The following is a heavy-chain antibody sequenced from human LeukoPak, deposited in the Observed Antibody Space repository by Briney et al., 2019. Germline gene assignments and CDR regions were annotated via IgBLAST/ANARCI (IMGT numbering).Heavy chain of an antibody. CDR3: AADSHCSGGSCYSGYYYYYGMDV. CDR2: IVVGSGNT. D-gene: IGHD2-15*01. V-gene: IGHV1-58*02. CDR1: GFTFTSSA. Sequence: AASVKVSCKASGFTFTSSAMQWVRQARGQRLEWIGWIVVGSGNTNYAQKFQERVTITRDMSTSTAYMELSSLRSEGTAVYYCAADSHCSGGSCYSGYYYYYGMDVWGQGTTVTVSS. J-gene: IGHJ6*02.